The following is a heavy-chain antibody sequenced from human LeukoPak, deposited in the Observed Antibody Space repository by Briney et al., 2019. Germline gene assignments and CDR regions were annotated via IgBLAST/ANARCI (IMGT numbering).Heavy chain of an antibody. D-gene: IGHD3-9*01. CDR2: IRSKAYGGTT. CDR1: GFTFGDYA. Sequence: GGSLRLSCTASGFTFGDYAMSWFRQAPGKGLEWVGFIRSKAYGGTTEYAASVKGRFTISRDDSKSIAYLQMNSLKTEDTAVYYCTRPPDILTGYSAGYWGQGTLVTVSS. J-gene: IGHJ4*02. CDR3: TRPPDILTGYSAGY. V-gene: IGHV3-49*03.